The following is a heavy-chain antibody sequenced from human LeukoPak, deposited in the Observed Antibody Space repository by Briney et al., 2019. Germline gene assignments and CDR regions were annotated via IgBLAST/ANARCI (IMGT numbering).Heavy chain of an antibody. CDR1: GGSISSSSYY. J-gene: IGHJ4*02. Sequence: SETLSLTCTVSGGSISSSSYYWSWIRQPPGKGLEWIGYIYYSGSTNYNPSLKSRVTISVDTSKNQFSLKLSSVTAADTAVYYCARVQSYYDSSGEGYFDYWGQGTLVTVSS. V-gene: IGHV4-61*01. D-gene: IGHD3-22*01. CDR3: ARVQSYYDSSGEGYFDY. CDR2: IYYSGST.